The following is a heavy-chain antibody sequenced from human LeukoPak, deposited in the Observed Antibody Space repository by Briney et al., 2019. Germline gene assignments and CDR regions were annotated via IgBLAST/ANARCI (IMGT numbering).Heavy chain of an antibody. CDR1: GGSFSGYY. Sequence: SETLSLTCAVYGGSFSGYYWSWIRQPPGKGLEWIGEINHSGSTNYNPSLKSRVTISVDTSKNQFSLKLSSVTAADTAVYYCATLPVITMVRGVIHLMDVWGKGTTVTVSS. CDR2: INHSGST. CDR3: ATLPVITMVRGVIHLMDV. V-gene: IGHV4-34*01. J-gene: IGHJ6*04. D-gene: IGHD3-10*01.